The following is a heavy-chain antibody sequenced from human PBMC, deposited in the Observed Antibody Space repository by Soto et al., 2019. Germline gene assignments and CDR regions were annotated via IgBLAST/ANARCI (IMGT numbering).Heavy chain of an antibody. Sequence: QVQLVQSGAEVKKPGASVKVSCKASGYTFTGYYMHWVRQAPGQGLEWMGWINPNSGGTNYAQKFQGRVTMTRDTSISTAYMELSRLRSDDTAVYYCARGEVLEWLLESYYYYYGMDVWGQGTTVTVSS. CDR3: ARGEVLEWLLESYYYYYGMDV. D-gene: IGHD3-3*01. V-gene: IGHV1-2*02. CDR1: GYTFTGYY. J-gene: IGHJ6*02. CDR2: INPNSGGT.